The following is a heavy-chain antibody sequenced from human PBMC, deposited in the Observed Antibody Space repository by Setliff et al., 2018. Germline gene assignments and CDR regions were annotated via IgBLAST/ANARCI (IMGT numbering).Heavy chain of an antibody. CDR2: INPGGGSA. J-gene: IGHJ4*02. V-gene: IGHV1-46*01. CDR3: ARGGMAAANRKGVFEY. Sequence: ASVKVSCKASGYSLTRYYMHWVRQAPGQGLEWMGIINPGGGSASYAEKFQGRVTMTRDTSTSTFYMEVDILRSDDTAVYYCARGGMAAANRKGVFEYWGQGTLVTVSS. D-gene: IGHD6-13*01. CDR1: GYSLTRYY.